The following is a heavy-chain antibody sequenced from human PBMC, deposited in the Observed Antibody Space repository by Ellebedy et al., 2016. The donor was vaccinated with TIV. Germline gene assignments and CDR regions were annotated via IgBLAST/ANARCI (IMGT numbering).Heavy chain of an antibody. J-gene: IGHJ4*02. CDR2: ISGSGGST. CDR1: GFTFSTSG. V-gene: IGHV3-23*01. Sequence: GESLKISCAASGFTFSTSGMSWVRQAPGKGLEWVSAISGSGGSTFYGDSVKGRFTISRDNSRNTLYLQMNSLRAEDTAVYYCATVNYWGQGALVTVSS. CDR3: ATVNY.